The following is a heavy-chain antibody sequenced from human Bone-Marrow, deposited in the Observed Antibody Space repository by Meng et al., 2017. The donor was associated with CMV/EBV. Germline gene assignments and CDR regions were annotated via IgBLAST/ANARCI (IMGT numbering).Heavy chain of an antibody. Sequence: ASVKVSCKASGYTFTGYYMHWVRQAPGQGLEWMGWINPNSGGTNYAQKFQGRVTMTRDTSISTAYMELSRLRSDDTAVYYCARGYSGYDLHPDYRYYYYYGMDVWGQGNTVTVS. V-gene: IGHV1-2*02. CDR1: GYTFTGYY. CDR3: ARGYSGYDLHPDYRYYYYYGMDV. D-gene: IGHD5-12*01. CDR2: INPNSGGT. J-gene: IGHJ6*02.